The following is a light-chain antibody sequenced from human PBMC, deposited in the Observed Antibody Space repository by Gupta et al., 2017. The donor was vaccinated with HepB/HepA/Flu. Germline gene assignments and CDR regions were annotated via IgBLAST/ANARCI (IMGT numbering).Light chain of an antibody. CDR3: QQADNSPFT. Sequence: DTVLTQSPGTLSLSPGERATLSCRASQSVRSSYLAWYQQKPGQAPRLLIYGASRRATGIPDRFSGGGSGTDFTLTISRLEPEDFAVYYCQQADNSPFTFGQGTKLDIK. CDR1: QSVRSSY. V-gene: IGKV3-20*01. CDR2: GAS. J-gene: IGKJ2*01.